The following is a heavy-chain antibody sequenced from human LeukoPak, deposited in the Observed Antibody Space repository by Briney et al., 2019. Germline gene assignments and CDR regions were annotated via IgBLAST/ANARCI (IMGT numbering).Heavy chain of an antibody. J-gene: IGHJ4*02. CDR3: ARERSGWLFDY. V-gene: IGHV3-48*03. Sequence: PGGSLRLSCAASGFTFTSYELHWVRQAPGKGLEWVSYISSSGSTIYYADSVKGRFTISRGNARNSVYLQMNSLRAEDTAVYYCARERSGWLFDYWGQGTLVTVSS. D-gene: IGHD6-19*01. CDR2: ISSSGSTI. CDR1: GFTFTSYE.